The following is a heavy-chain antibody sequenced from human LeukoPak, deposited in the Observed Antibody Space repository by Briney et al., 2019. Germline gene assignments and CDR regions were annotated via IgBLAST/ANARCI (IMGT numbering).Heavy chain of an antibody. CDR2: IRSKANSCAT. Sequence: PGGSLRLSCAASGFTFSGSAMHWVRQASGKGLEWVGRIRSKANSCATAYAASVKGRFTISRDDSKNTAYLQMNSLKTEDTAVYYCTRHQSEAVWGKGTTVTVSS. CDR1: GFTFSGSA. CDR3: TRHQSEAV. J-gene: IGHJ6*04. V-gene: IGHV3-73*01.